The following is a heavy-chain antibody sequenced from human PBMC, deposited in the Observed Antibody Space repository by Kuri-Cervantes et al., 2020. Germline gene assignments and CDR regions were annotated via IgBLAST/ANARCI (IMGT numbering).Heavy chain of an antibody. J-gene: IGHJ6*02. V-gene: IGHV1-2*02. CDR3: ARGESGDYYSTMGGYYYGMDV. CDR1: GYTFTGYY. CDR2: INPNSGVT. Sequence: ASVKVSCKASGYTFTGYYMHWVRQAPGQGLEWMGWINPNSGVTNYAQKFQGRVTMTRDTSISTAYMELSRLRSDDTAVYYCARGESGDYYSTMGGYYYGMDVWGQGTTVTVSS. D-gene: IGHD2/OR15-2a*01.